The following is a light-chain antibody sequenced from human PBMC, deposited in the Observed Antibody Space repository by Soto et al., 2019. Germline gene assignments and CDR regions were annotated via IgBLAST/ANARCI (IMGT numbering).Light chain of an antibody. V-gene: IGLV2-14*03. Sequence: QSVRTQPASVSGSPGQSITISCTGTSSDVGGYNYVSWYQHHPGKAPKLIIYDVTNRPSGVSNPFSGSKSGNTASLTISGLQPEDEADYYCSSYTTSTTRQLVFRTGTKVTDL. CDR1: SSDVGGYNY. J-gene: IGLJ1*01. CDR2: DVT. CDR3: SSYTTSTTRQLV.